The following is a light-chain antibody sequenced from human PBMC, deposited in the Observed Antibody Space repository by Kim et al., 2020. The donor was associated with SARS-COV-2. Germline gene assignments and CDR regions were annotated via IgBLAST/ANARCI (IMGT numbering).Light chain of an antibody. Sequence: SSDLTQDPAVSVALGQTVRITCQGDSLRSYYATWYQQKPGQAPILVIYGKSNRPSGIPDRFSGSSSGNTASLTITGTQAGDEADYYCNSRDSNDNVVFGGGTKLTVL. CDR3: NSRDSNDNVV. J-gene: IGLJ2*01. CDR1: SLRSYY. CDR2: GKS. V-gene: IGLV3-19*01.